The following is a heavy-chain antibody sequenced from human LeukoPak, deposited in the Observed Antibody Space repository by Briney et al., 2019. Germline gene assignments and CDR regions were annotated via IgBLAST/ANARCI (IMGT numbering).Heavy chain of an antibody. V-gene: IGHV1-69*13. CDR3: ARGPEWTAAYYYYGMDV. D-gene: IGHD3-3*01. CDR2: IIPIFGTA. J-gene: IGHJ6*02. Sequence: SVKVSCTASGGTFSSYAISWVRQAPGQGLEWMGGIIPIFGTANYAQKFQGRVTITADESTSTAYMELSSLRAEDTAVYYCARGPEWTAAYYYYGMDVWGQGTTVTVSS. CDR1: GGTFSSYA.